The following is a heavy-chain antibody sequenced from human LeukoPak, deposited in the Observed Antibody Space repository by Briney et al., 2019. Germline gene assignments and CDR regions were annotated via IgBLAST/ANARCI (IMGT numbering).Heavy chain of an antibody. V-gene: IGHV1-18*01. D-gene: IGHD2-15*01. Sequence: ASVKVSCKASGYTFTSYGSSWVRQAPGQGLEWMGWISAYNGNTNYAQKLQGRVTMTTDTSTSTAYMELRSLRSDDTAVYYCARVLRENYCSGGSCYSGFDYWGQGTLVTVSS. CDR3: ARVLRENYCSGGSCYSGFDY. CDR1: GYTFTSYG. CDR2: ISAYNGNT. J-gene: IGHJ4*02.